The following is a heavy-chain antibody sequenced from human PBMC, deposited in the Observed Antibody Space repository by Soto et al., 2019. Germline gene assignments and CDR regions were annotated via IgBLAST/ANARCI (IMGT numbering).Heavy chain of an antibody. D-gene: IGHD3-3*01. J-gene: IGHJ6*02. CDR1: GFTFSSYA. Sequence: EVQLLESGGGLVQPGGSLRLSCAASGFTFSSYAMSWVRQAPGKGLEWVSAISGSGGSTYYADSVKGRFTISRDNSKNTLYLQMNSLRAEDTAVYYWAKDSLSVLRVLAPMDVWGQGTTVTVSS. CDR2: ISGSGGST. CDR3: AKDSLSVLRVLAPMDV. V-gene: IGHV3-23*01.